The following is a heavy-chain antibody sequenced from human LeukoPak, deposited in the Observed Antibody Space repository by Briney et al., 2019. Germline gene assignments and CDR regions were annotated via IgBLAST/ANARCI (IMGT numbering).Heavy chain of an antibody. CDR3: SRSAYYDGSGNYHDY. CDR2: INLDGSQK. V-gene: IGHV3-7*01. D-gene: IGHD3-22*01. J-gene: IGHJ4*02. CDR1: GFTFSNYW. Sequence: GGSLRLSCAASGFTFSNYWMAWVRQAPGKGPEWVANINLDGSQKYYVDSVKGRFTISRDNAENSLYLQMNSLRAEDTAVYYCSRSAYYDGSGNYHDYWGQGTLVTVSS.